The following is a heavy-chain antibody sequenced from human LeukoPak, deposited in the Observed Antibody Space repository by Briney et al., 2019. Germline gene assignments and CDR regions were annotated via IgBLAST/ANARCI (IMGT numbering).Heavy chain of an antibody. CDR2: ISRSGSTK. D-gene: IGHD6-13*01. Sequence: GGSLRLSCAASGFTFSDYYMSWIRQAPGKGLEWVSSISRSGSTKYYADSVKGRFTISRDNAKNSLYLQMNSLRAEDTAVYYCARARRDRSWYIDDCWGQGTLVTVSS. V-gene: IGHV3-11*04. J-gene: IGHJ4*02. CDR3: ARARRDRSWYIDDC. CDR1: GFTFSDYY.